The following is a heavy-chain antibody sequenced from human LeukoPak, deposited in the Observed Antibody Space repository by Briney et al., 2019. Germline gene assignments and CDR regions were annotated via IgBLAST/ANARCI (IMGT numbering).Heavy chain of an antibody. CDR2: INQDGSEK. V-gene: IGHV3-7*01. D-gene: IGHD6-19*01. Sequence: GGSLRLSCAASGFTFSTYWLGWVRQAPGKGLEWVANINQDGSEKYYVDSVRGRFTISRDNAKNSLYVQMNSLRTEDTAVYYCARVAVAGYDYWGQGTLATVSS. J-gene: IGHJ4*02. CDR3: ARVAVAGYDY. CDR1: GFTFSTYW.